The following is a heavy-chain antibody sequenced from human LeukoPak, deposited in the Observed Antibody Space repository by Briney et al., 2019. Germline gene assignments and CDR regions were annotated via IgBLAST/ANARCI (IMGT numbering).Heavy chain of an antibody. CDR3: ARIRRLWFGESGWFDP. V-gene: IGHV4-34*01. D-gene: IGHD3-10*01. J-gene: IGHJ5*02. Sequence: PSETLSLTCAVYGGSFSGYYWSWIRQPPGKGLEWIGEINHSGSTNYNPSLKSRVTTSVDTSKNQFSLKLSSVTAADTAVYYCARIRRLWFGESGWFDPWGQGTLVTVSS. CDR1: GGSFSGYY. CDR2: INHSGST.